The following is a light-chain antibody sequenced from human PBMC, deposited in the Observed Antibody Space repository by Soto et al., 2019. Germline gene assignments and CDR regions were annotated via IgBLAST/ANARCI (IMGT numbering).Light chain of an antibody. CDR2: TVP. Sequence: DIQMNQSPSSLSASLGDRVTITCRASQDISTYLNWYQQKPGKAPNLLIYTVPNLETGVPSRFSGSGSGTVFTLTISALQPEDIATYYCQQYNSLPYTFGQVTRLEIE. J-gene: IGKJ2*01. CDR1: QDISTY. V-gene: IGKV1-33*01. CDR3: QQYNSLPYT.